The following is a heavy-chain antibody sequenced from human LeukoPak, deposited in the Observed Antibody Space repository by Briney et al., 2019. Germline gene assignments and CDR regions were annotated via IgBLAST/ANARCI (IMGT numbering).Heavy chain of an antibody. D-gene: IGHD2-2*01. J-gene: IGHJ3*02. Sequence: ASVKVSCKASGYTLTSYYMHWVRQGPGQGLGWMGIINPSVGRPSTTQQFQGNDTMTKDTPTSTVYLERSSLRSEDTAVYYCTRICASRAFDIWGQGTMVTVST. CDR2: INPSVGRP. CDR3: TRICASRAFDI. CDR1: GYTLTSYY. V-gene: IGHV1-46*03.